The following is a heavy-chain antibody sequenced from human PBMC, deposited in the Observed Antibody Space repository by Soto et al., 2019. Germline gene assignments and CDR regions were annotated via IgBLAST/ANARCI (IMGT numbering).Heavy chain of an antibody. D-gene: IGHD4-17*01. V-gene: IGHV1-24*01. Sequence: ASVKVSCKVSGYTLTELSMHWVRPAPGKGLEWMGGFDPEDGETIYEQKFQGRVTMTEDTSTDTAYMELSSLRSEDTAVDYCATDHYGGNFDYWGQGTLVTVSS. J-gene: IGHJ4*02. CDR3: ATDHYGGNFDY. CDR1: GYTLTELS. CDR2: FDPEDGET.